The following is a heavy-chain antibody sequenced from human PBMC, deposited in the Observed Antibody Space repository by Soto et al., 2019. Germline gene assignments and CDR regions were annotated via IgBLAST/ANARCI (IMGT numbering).Heavy chain of an antibody. CDR2: ISAYNGNT. V-gene: IGHV1-18*01. CDR3: ARAINIGIAAG. CDR1: GYTFTIYG. J-gene: IGHJ4*02. D-gene: IGHD6-13*01. Sequence: QVQLVQSGSEVNKPGASVKVSCKASGYTFTIYGISWVRQAPGQVLDWRGWISAYNGNTKYAQKLQGIVTMTTDTSTSTAYMEMRSMRSDDTAVYYWARAINIGIAAGWGEGTLVTFSS.